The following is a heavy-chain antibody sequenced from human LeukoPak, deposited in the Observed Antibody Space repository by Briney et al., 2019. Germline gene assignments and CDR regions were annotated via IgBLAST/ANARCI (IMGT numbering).Heavy chain of an antibody. V-gene: IGHV4-39*07. J-gene: IGHJ6*02. CDR1: GGSISSSSYY. D-gene: IGHD6-19*01. CDR3: AREAGSLAVAGHYYYYGMDV. Sequence: SETLSLTCTVSGGSISSSSYYWGWIRQPPGKGLEWIGRIYTSGSTNYNPSLKSRVTMSVDTSKNQFSLKLSSVTAADTAVYYCAREAGSLAVAGHYYYYGMDVWGQGTTVTVSS. CDR2: IYTSGST.